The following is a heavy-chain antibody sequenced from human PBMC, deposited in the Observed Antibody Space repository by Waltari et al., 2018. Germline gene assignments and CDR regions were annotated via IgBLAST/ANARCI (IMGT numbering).Heavy chain of an antibody. J-gene: IGHJ5*02. D-gene: IGHD1-7*01. Sequence: QVQLQQWGAGLLKPSETLALTCAVYGGSFSGYYWSWISQPPGKGLEWMGEINHSGSTTYNPSLNSRGTISVDTSKNQFSLKPSSVTAADTAVYYCASGGTRWLYNWNYAAWGQGTLVTVSS. CDR3: ASGGTRWLYNWNYAA. CDR1: GGSFSGYY. CDR2: INHSGST. V-gene: IGHV4-34*01.